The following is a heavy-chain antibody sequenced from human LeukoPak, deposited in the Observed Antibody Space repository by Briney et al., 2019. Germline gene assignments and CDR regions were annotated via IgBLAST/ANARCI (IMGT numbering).Heavy chain of an antibody. V-gene: IGHV3-33*06. Sequence: PGGSLRLSCAASGFTFSSYGMHWVRQAPGKGLEWVAVILNDGSQEKYADSVKGRFTISRDNSKNTLFLQMNSLRAEDTAVYYCAKDCALGDNSFDILGQGTMVTVSS. D-gene: IGHD3-16*01. CDR3: AKDCALGDNSFDI. J-gene: IGHJ3*02. CDR2: ILNDGSQE. CDR1: GFTFSSYG.